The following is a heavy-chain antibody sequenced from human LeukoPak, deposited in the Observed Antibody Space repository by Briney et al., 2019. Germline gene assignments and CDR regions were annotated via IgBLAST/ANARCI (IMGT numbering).Heavy chain of an antibody. CDR1: GGSISSYY. CDR3: ATDSHYGEGYFDY. J-gene: IGHJ4*02. D-gene: IGHD4-17*01. V-gene: IGHV4-59*01. Sequence: SESLSPTCIVSGGSISSYYWSWIRQPPGKGLGWVGYIHYSGSNNYHPSLKRRATIPVGTSKSLFSQELSSVTAAGTAVYYCATDSHYGEGYFDYWGQGTLVTVSS. CDR2: IHYSGSN.